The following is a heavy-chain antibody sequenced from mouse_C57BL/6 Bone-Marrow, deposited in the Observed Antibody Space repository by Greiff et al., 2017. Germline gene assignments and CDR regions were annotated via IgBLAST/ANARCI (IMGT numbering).Heavy chain of an antibody. CDR1: GYTFTDYY. CDR3: ARARFHY. J-gene: IGHJ2*01. CDR2: INPNNGGT. Sequence: VQLQQSGPELVKPGASVKISCKASGYTFTDYYMNWVKQSHGKSLEWIGDINPNNGGTSYNQKFKGKATLTVDKSSSTAYMELRSLTSEDSAVYYCARARFHYCAQGTTPTVSS. V-gene: IGHV1-26*01.